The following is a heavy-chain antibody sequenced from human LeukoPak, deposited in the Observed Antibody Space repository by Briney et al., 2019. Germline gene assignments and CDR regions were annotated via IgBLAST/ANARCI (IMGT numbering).Heavy chain of an antibody. CDR2: IYTSGST. V-gene: IGHV4-61*02. CDR1: GGSISSGSYH. Sequence: SETLSLTCTVSGGSISSGSYHWSWIRQPAGKGLEWIGRIYTSGSTNYNPSLKSRVTISVDTSKNQFSLKLSSVTAADTAVYYCARADFWSGTYAFDIWGQGTMVTVSS. D-gene: IGHD3-3*01. J-gene: IGHJ3*02. CDR3: ARADFWSGTYAFDI.